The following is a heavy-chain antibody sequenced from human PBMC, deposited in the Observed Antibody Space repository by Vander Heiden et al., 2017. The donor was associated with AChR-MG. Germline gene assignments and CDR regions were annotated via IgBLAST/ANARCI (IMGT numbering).Heavy chain of an antibody. J-gene: IGHJ4*02. V-gene: IGHV2-5*02. CDR2: MYWEDDK. CDR3: AHRQGIFRSSGWYEDY. CDR1: GFSLSTSGVG. D-gene: IGHD6-19*01. Sequence: QITLKESGPTLVKPTQTLTLTCTFSGFSLSTSGVGVGWIRQPAGKVREWLALMYWEDDKRDSPCLKSRLTITKDTSKNHVVLTMTNMDPVDTATYYCAHRQGIFRSSGWYEDYWGQGTLVTVSS.